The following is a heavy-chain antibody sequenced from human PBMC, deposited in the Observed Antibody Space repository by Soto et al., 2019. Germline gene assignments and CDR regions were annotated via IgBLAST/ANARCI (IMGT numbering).Heavy chain of an antibody. CDR1: GGTFSSYA. J-gene: IGHJ5*02. Sequence: QVQLVQSGAEVKKPGSSVKVSCKASGGTFSSYAISWVRQAPGQGLEWMGGFIPIFGTANYAQKFQGRVTITADECTSTVYMELSSLSSEDTAVYYCAREFIAARPGWFDPWGQGTLVTVSS. D-gene: IGHD6-6*01. CDR2: FIPIFGTA. CDR3: AREFIAARPGWFDP. V-gene: IGHV1-69*01.